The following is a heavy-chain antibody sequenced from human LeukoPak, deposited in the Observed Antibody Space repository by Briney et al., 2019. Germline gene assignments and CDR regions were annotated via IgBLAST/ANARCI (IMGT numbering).Heavy chain of an antibody. CDR1: GGSFSGYY. CDR3: ARAIAARYYYYYYVDV. Sequence: SETLSLTCAVYGGSFSGYYWSWIRQPPGKGLEWIGEINHSGSTNYNPSLKSRVTISVDTSKNQFSLKLSSVTAADTAVYYCARAIAARYYYYYYVDVWGKGTTVTVSS. V-gene: IGHV4-34*01. J-gene: IGHJ6*03. CDR2: INHSGST. D-gene: IGHD6-6*01.